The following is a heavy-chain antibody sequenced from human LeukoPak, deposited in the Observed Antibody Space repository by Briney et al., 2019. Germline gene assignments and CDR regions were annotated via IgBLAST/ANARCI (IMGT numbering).Heavy chain of an antibody. CDR3: ARAILSGYPDS. V-gene: IGHV4-59*01. CDR2: IYYSGST. CDR1: GGSISTYY. Sequence: PSETLSLTCSVSGGSISTYYWTWIRQPPGKGLEWIDYIYYSGSTNYNPSLKSRVTISLDTSKNQFSLKLSSVTAADTAVYYCARAILSGYPDSWGQGTLVIVFS. D-gene: IGHD3-3*01. J-gene: IGHJ4*02.